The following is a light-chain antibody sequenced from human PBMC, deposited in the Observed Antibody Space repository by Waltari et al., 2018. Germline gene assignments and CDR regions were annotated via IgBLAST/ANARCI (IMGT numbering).Light chain of an antibody. Sequence: IMLTQSPGTLSLSPGERATLSCRASQSISRYLAWYQQKPGQAPRLLIYGASTRATGIPDRFSGSGSGTDFSLTISGLEPEDSAVYYCQHHFRLPATFGQGTKVEIE. CDR2: GAS. CDR3: QHHFRLPAT. J-gene: IGKJ1*01. CDR1: QSISRY. V-gene: IGKV3-20*01.